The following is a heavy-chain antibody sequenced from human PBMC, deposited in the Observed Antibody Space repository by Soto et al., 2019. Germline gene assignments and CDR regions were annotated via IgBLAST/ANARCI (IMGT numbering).Heavy chain of an antibody. CDR1: GFTFKYYA. J-gene: IGHJ1*01. CDR3: ARESKWYGGQYFQD. CDR2: ISGSGDKT. D-gene: IGHD2-8*01. Sequence: EVQLVESGGAVVQAGRSLRLSCAASGFTFKYYAMTWVRQAPGKGLEWVSTISGSGDKTDYADSVKGRFRVSRDNSKDTLYLQMDSLRADDTALYYCARESKWYGGQYFQDWGQGTLVTVSS. V-gene: IGHV3-23*04.